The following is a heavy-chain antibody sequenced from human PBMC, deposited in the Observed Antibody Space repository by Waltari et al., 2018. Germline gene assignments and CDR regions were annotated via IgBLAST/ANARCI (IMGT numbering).Heavy chain of an antibody. Sequence: QLQLQESGPGLVKPSENLALTCTVSGGSISSSRYYWGWIRQPPGKGLEGIGSIYYSGSTYYNPSLKSRVTISVDTSKNQFSLKLSSVTAADTAVYYCARHPAMTIMLWYFDLWGRGTLVTVSS. CDR2: IYYSGST. CDR1: GGSISSSRYY. J-gene: IGHJ2*01. CDR3: ARHPAMTIMLWYFDL. V-gene: IGHV4-39*01. D-gene: IGHD2-8*01.